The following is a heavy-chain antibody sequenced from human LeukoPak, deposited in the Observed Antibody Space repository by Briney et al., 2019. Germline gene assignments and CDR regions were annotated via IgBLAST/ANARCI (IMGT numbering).Heavy chain of an antibody. V-gene: IGHV4-30-4*01. CDR2: IYYSGST. Sequence: SQTLSLTCTVSGGSISSGDYSWSWIRQPPGKGLEWIGYIYYSGSTYYNPSLKSRVTISVDTSKNQFSLKLSSVTAADTAVYYCARHGDSSGYYYTLYFDYWGQGTLVTVSS. J-gene: IGHJ4*02. D-gene: IGHD3-22*01. CDR1: GGSISSGDYS. CDR3: ARHGDSSGYYYTLYFDY.